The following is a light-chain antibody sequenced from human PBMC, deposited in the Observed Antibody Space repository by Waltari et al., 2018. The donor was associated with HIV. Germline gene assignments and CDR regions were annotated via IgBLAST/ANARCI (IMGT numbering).Light chain of an antibody. CDR2: DVS. CDR1: SRHVCGSNY. Sequence: QSALTQPASVSGSPGQSITLSCTGTSRHVCGSNYVSWYQQHPGKAPKLMIYDVSNRPSGVSNRFSGSKSGNTASLTISGLQAEDEADYYCSSYRSSSTWVFGGGTKLTVL. CDR3: SSYRSSSTWV. J-gene: IGLJ3*02. V-gene: IGLV2-14*03.